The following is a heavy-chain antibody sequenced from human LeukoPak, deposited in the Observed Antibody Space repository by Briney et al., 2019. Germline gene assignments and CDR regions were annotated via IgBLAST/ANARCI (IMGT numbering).Heavy chain of an antibody. Sequence: GGSLRLSCAASGLTFSSYSMNWVRQAPGKGLEWVSFISSSSAIYYAASVKGRFTISRDNARNSLYLQMNSLRDEDTAVYYCAPLQGTAAAVLDCWGQGALVTVSS. CDR3: APLQGTAAAVLDC. J-gene: IGHJ4*02. V-gene: IGHV3-48*02. CDR1: GLTFSSYS. D-gene: IGHD6-13*01. CDR2: ISSSSAI.